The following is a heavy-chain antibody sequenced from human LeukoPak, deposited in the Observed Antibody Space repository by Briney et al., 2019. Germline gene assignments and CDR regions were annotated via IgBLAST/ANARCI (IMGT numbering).Heavy chain of an antibody. CDR2: ISYDGSNK. V-gene: IGHV3-30-3*01. D-gene: IGHD1-14*01. CDR3: AREVWGPEY. CDR1: GFTFSSYA. J-gene: IGHJ4*02. Sequence: PGGSLRLSCAASGFTFSSYAMYWVRQAPGKGLEWVAVISYDGSNKDYADSVKGRFTISRDNSKNTLYLQMSSLRAEDTAVYYCAREVWGPEYWGQGTLVTVSS.